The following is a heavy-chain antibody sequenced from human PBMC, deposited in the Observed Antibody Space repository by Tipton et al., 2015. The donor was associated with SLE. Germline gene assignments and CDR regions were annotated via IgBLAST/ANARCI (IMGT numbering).Heavy chain of an antibody. Sequence: SLRLSCAASGFTFSSYSMNWVRQAPGKGLEWVSSISSSSSYIYYADSVKGRFTISRDNAKNSLYLQMNSLRAEDTAVYYCARGPSGGSWYYFDYWGQGTLVTVSS. CDR3: ARGPSGGSWYYFDY. V-gene: IGHV3-21*03. CDR2: ISSSSSYI. D-gene: IGHD6-13*01. CDR1: GFTFSSYS. J-gene: IGHJ4*02.